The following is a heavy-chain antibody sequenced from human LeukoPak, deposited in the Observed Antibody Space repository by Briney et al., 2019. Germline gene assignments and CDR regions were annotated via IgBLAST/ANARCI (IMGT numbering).Heavy chain of an antibody. CDR3: ARVTREAARYWYFDL. CDR2: MFYSGRT. D-gene: IGHD6-6*01. V-gene: IGHV4-39*07. Sequence: SETLSLTCTVSGGSISSSDYYWGWIRQPPGKGLEWIGSMFYSGRTHYNPSLKSRVTISVDTSKNQFSLKLSSVTAAETAVYYCARVTREAARYWYFDLWGRGTLVTVSS. J-gene: IGHJ2*01. CDR1: GGSISSSDYY.